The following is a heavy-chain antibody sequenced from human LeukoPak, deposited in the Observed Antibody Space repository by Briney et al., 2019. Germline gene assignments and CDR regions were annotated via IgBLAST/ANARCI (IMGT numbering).Heavy chain of an antibody. CDR2: IIGNGVTT. CDR1: GFTFTSYA. V-gene: IGHV3-23*01. Sequence: PGGSLRLSCAASGFTFTSYAMNWVRQAPGKGLEWVSVIIGNGVTTYYADSVKGRFTISRDNSKNTVFLQVNSLRAEDTAVYCCAREIGVGTLDFWGQGTLVIVSS. CDR3: AREIGVGTLDF. J-gene: IGHJ4*02. D-gene: IGHD4-23*01.